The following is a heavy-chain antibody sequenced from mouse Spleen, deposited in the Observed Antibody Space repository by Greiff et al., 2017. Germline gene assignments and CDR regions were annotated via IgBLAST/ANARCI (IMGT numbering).Heavy chain of an antibody. V-gene: IGHV3-6*01. J-gene: IGHJ3*01. CDR3: ASLTGTWGFAY. CDR1: GYSITSGYY. CDR2: ISYDGSN. Sequence: VQLQQSGPGLVKPSQSLSLTCSVTGYSITSGYYWNWIRQFPGNKLEWMGYISYDGSNNYNPSLKNRISITRDTSKNQFFLKLNSVTTEDTATYYCASLTGTWGFAYWGQGTLVTVSA. D-gene: IGHD4-1*01.